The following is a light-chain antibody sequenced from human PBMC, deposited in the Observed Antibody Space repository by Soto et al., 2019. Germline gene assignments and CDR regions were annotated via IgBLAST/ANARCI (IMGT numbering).Light chain of an antibody. CDR1: QTVLYSSNNKNY. CDR3: QQYYITPRT. CDR2: WAS. V-gene: IGKV4-1*01. Sequence: DIVMTQSPDSLAVSLGERATINCNSSQTVLYSSNNKNYLAWYQQRPGQPPKLLISWASTRESGVPDRFSGSGSGTDFTLTISSLQAEDVAVYYCQQYYITPRTFGQGTKVDI. J-gene: IGKJ1*01.